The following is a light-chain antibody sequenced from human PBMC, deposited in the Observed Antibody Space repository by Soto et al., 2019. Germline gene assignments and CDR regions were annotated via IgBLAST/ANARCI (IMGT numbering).Light chain of an antibody. Sequence: LLTQSPATLSLSPGDSAALSCRASQSVRSYLAWYQQKTGQAPRLLIYGASNRATGIPDRLSGSGSGTDLTLTISSLEPEDFAVYYCQQRRNWLLSCGGGTQVDIK. CDR3: QQRRNWLLS. J-gene: IGKJ4*01. CDR1: QSVRSY. CDR2: GAS. V-gene: IGKV3-11*01.